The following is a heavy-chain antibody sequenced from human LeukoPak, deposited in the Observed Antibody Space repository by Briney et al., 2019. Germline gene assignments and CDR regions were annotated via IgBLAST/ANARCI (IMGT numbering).Heavy chain of an antibody. J-gene: IGHJ4*02. CDR3: ASSPAATLYFGY. CDR2: ISYDGSNK. CDR1: GFTFSSYA. V-gene: IGHV3-30-3*01. Sequence: GGSLRLSCAASGFTFSSYAMHWVRQAPGKGLEWVAVISYDGSNKYYADSVKGRFTISRDNSKNTLYLQMNSLRAEDTAVYYCASSPAATLYFGYWGQGTLVTVSS. D-gene: IGHD2-2*01.